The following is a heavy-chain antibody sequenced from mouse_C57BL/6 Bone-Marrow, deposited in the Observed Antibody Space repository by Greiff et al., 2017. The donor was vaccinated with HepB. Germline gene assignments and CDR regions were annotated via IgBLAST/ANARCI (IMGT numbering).Heavy chain of an antibody. CDR2: ISSGGDYI. J-gene: IGHJ3*01. CDR1: GFTFSSYA. D-gene: IGHD1-1*01. CDR3: TRNYGSSPLFAY. Sequence: EVHLVESGEGLVKPGGSLKLSCAASGFTFSSYAMSWVRQTPEKRLEWVAYISSGGDYIYYADTVKGRFTISRDNARNTLYLQMSSLKSEDTAMYYCTRNYGSSPLFAYRGQGTLVTVSA. V-gene: IGHV5-9-1*02.